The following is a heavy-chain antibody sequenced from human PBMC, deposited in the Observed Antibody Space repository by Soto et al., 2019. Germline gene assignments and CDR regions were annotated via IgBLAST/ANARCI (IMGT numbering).Heavy chain of an antibody. V-gene: IGHV3-30*18. CDR2: ISYDGSNK. CDR1: GFTFSSYG. Sequence: QVQLVESGGGVVQPGRSLRLSCAASGFTFSSYGMHWVRQAPGKGLEWVAVISYDGSNKYYADSVKGRFTISRDNSKNTLYLQMNSLRAEDTAVYYCAKDPDGGYSYGYFDYWGQGTLVTVSS. CDR3: AKDPDGGYSYGYFDY. D-gene: IGHD5-18*01. J-gene: IGHJ4*02.